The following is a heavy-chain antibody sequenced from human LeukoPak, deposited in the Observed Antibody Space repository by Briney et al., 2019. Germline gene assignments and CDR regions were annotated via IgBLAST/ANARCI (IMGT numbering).Heavy chain of an antibody. Sequence: SVKVSCKASGGIFSSYTISWVRQAPGQGLEWMGRIIPILGIANYAQKFQGRVTITADKSTSTAYMELSSLRSEDTAVHYCARGIAAAGPPEYWGQGTLVTVSS. CDR3: ARGIAAAGPPEY. CDR2: IIPILGIA. CDR1: GGIFSSYT. J-gene: IGHJ4*02. V-gene: IGHV1-69*02. D-gene: IGHD6-13*01.